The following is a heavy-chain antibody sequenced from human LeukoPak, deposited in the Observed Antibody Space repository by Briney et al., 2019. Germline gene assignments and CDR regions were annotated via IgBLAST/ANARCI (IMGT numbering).Heavy chain of an antibody. CDR1: GFTFSSYA. V-gene: IGHV3-23*01. CDR2: ISGSGGST. CDR3: ASDHYYGSGSYSKGVFRTYNWFDP. J-gene: IGHJ5*02. D-gene: IGHD3-10*01. Sequence: GGSLRLSCAASGFTFSSYAMSWVRQAPGKGLEWVSAISGSGGSTYYADSVKGRFTISRDNSKNTLYLQMNSLRAEDTAVYYCASDHYYGSGSYSKGVFRTYNWFDPWGQGTLVTVSS.